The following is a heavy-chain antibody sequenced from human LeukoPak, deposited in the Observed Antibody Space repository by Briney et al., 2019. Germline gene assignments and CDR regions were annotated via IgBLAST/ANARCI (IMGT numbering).Heavy chain of an antibody. CDR3: ATQSNYGDYVDYYYYMDV. Sequence: SETLSLTCTVSGGSISSSKNWWTWVRQSPAKGLEWIGEIYYSGSTNYNRSLKSRVTISVDKSKNQFSLKLNSVTAADTAMYFCATQSNYGDYVDYYYYMDVWGKGTTVTVSS. J-gene: IGHJ6*03. CDR1: GGSISSSKNW. V-gene: IGHV4-4*02. D-gene: IGHD4-17*01. CDR2: IYYSGST.